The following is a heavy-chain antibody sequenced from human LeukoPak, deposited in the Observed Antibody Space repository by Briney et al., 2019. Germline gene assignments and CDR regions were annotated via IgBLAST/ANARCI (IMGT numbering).Heavy chain of an antibody. D-gene: IGHD3-9*01. V-gene: IGHV4-38-2*02. Sequence: NPSETLSLTXTVSGDYITRGYYWGWIRQPPGKGLEWIGTIYHSGSTYYNPSLKSRVTISVDTSKNQFSLKLSSVTAADTAVYYCARHYDNLTGFFDYWGQGNLVTVSS. J-gene: IGHJ4*02. CDR3: ARHYDNLTGFFDY. CDR1: GDYITRGYY. CDR2: IYHSGST.